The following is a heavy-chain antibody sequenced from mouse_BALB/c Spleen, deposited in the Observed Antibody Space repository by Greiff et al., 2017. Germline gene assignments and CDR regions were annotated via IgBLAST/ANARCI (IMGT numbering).Heavy chain of an antibody. V-gene: IGHV7-3*02. D-gene: IGHD4-1*01. CDR2: IRNKANGYTT. J-gene: IGHJ4*01. CDR1: GFTFTDYY. CDR3: ARDIWETAMDY. Sequence: EVKLVESGGGLVQPGGSLRLSCATSGFTFTDYYMSWVRQPPGKALEWLGFIRNKANGYTTEYSASVKGRFTISRDNSQSILYLQMNTLRAEDSATYYCARDIWETAMDYWGQGTSVTVSS.